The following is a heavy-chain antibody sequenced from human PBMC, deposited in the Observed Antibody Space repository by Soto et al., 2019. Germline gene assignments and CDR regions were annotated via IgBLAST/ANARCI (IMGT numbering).Heavy chain of an antibody. D-gene: IGHD3-10*01. CDR3: ARWYYYGSGSKLRYFDL. CDR2: IIPIFGTA. CDR1: GGTFSSYA. Sequence: QVQLVQSGAEVKKPGSSVKVSCKASGGTFSSYAISWVRQAPGQGLEWMGGIIPIFGTANYAQKFEGRVTVTGSEFTSTAYRGLGSLRSEDTAVYYFARWYYYGSGSKLRYFDLWGRGTLVTVSS. V-gene: IGHV1-69*12. J-gene: IGHJ2*01.